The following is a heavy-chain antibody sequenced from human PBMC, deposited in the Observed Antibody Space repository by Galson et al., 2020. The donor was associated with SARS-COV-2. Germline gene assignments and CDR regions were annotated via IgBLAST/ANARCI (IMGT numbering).Heavy chain of an antibody. CDR1: GASISYSSYY. Sequence: SETLSLTCTVSGASISYSSYYWGWIRQPPGKGLEWIGSIYYSGGTYYSPSLESRVTMSVDTSKNQFSLKVNSVTAADTAVYFCVRHKHRNWFDPWGQGTLVTVSS. J-gene: IGHJ5*02. V-gene: IGHV4-39*01. CDR3: VRHKHRNWFDP. CDR2: IYYSGGT.